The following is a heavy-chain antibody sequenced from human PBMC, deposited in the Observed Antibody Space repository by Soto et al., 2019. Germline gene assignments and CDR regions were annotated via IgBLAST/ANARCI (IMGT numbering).Heavy chain of an antibody. CDR2: IYYRGST. Sequence: SETLSLTCTVSGGSISSYYWSWIRQPPGKGLEWIGYIYYRGSTNYNPSLKSRVTISVHTSKNQFSLKLSSVTAADTAGYYCARLRVATESHYYYYYYMDVWGKGTTVTVSS. D-gene: IGHD5-12*01. J-gene: IGHJ6*03. V-gene: IGHV4-59*08. CDR1: GGSISSYY. CDR3: ARLRVATESHYYYYYYMDV.